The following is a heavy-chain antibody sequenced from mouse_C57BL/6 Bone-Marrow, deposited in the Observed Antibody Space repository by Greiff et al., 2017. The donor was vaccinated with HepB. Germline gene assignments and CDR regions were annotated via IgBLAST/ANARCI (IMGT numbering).Heavy chain of an antibody. D-gene: IGHD1-1*01. J-gene: IGHJ1*03. CDR2: IYPGGGYT. CDR1: GYTFTNYW. CDR3: ARLTRVVAKGGYFDV. V-gene: IGHV1-63*01. Sequence: VQLQQSGAELVRPGTSVKMSCKASGYTFTNYWIGWAKQRPGHGLEWIGDIYPGGGYTNYNEKFKGKATLTADKSSSTAYMQFSSLTSEDSAIYYCARLTRVVAKGGYFDVWGTGTTVTVSS.